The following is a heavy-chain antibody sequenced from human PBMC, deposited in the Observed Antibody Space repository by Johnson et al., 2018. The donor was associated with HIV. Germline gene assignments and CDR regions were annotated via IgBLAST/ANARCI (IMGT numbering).Heavy chain of an antibody. J-gene: IGHJ3*02. CDR2: ISYDGSNK. V-gene: IGHV3-30*18. CDR3: AKVLVAGDAFDI. Sequence: QVQLVESGGGLVQPGGSLRLSCAASGFTFSSYWMSWVRQAPGKGLEWVAVISYDGSNKYYADSVKGRFTISRDNSKNTLYLQMNSLRAEDTAVYYCAKVLVAGDAFDIWGQGTMVTVSS. D-gene: IGHD2-15*01. CDR1: GFTFSSYW.